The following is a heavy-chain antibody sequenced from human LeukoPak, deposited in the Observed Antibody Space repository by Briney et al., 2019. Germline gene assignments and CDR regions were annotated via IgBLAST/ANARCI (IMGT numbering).Heavy chain of an antibody. CDR1: GGSFSGYY. V-gene: IGHV4-34*01. D-gene: IGHD3-22*01. CDR3: ARPADSSGYYPPRFDY. Sequence: SETLSLTCAVYGGSFSGYYWSWIRQPPGKGLEWIGEINHSGSTNYNPSLKSRVTISVDTSKNQFSLKLSSVTAADTAVYYYARPADSSGYYPPRFDYWGQGTLVTVSS. J-gene: IGHJ4*02. CDR2: INHSGST.